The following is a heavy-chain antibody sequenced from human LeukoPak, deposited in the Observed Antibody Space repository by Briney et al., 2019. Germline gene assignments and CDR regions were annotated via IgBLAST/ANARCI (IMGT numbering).Heavy chain of an antibody. CDR3: AKDLGNYYGSGSYYNDYALDY. CDR1: GFTFSSYA. J-gene: IGHJ4*02. D-gene: IGHD3-10*01. Sequence: GSLRLSCAASGFTFSSYAMSWVRQAPGKGLEWVSAISGSGGSTYYADSVKGRFTISRDNSKNTLYLQMNSLRAEDTAVYYCAKDLGNYYGSGSYYNDYALDYWGQGTLVTVSS. CDR2: ISGSGGST. V-gene: IGHV3-23*01.